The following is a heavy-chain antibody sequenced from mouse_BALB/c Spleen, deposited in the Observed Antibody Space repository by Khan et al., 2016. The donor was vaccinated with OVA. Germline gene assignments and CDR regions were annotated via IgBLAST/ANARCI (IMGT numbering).Heavy chain of an antibody. D-gene: IGHD1-1*01. CDR2: ISGDSSPI. CDR1: GFTFSSYE. J-gene: IGHJ2*01. V-gene: IGHV5-17*02. Sequence: EVELVESGGGLVQPGGSRNLSCAASGFTFSSYEMHWVRQAPGKWLEWVAYISGDSSPIYFADTVKGRFTISRYTPKTTLFLQMTSLMLEDTAIDYCATSYYYGDYFDYWGPGTTLTVSA. CDR3: ATSYYYGDYFDY.